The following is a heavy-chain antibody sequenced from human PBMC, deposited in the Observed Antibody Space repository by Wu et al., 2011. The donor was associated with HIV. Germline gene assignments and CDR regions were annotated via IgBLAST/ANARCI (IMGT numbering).Heavy chain of an antibody. CDR1: GYTFTSYD. CDR2: MNPNSGNT. V-gene: IGHV1-8*01. J-gene: IGHJ4*02. D-gene: IGHD2-15*01. Sequence: QVQLVQSGAEVKKPGASVKVSCKASGYTFTSYDINWVRQATGQGLEWMGWMNPNSGNTGYAEKFQGRVTITADTSTDTAYMELSSLRSEDTAVYYCATSVAGVGWGAASGYYFDYWGQGTLVTVSS. CDR3: ATSVAGVGWGAASGYYFDY.